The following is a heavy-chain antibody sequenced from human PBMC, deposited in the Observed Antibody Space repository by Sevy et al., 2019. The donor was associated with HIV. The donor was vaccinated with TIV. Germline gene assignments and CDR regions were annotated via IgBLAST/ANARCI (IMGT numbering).Heavy chain of an antibody. CDR3: ARLRWDLVVVPGATPGCYFDS. J-gene: IGHJ4*02. CDR2: VSHSGNT. CDR1: GDSINTYY. V-gene: IGHV4-59*08. Sequence: SETLSLTCTVSGDSINTYYWSWIRQPPGKGLEWIGYVSHSGNTNYNPSLKSRVSMSVDTSTNQFSLKVKSVTAADTAVYYRARLRWDLVVVPGATPGCYFDSWGQGTLVTVSS. D-gene: IGHD2-2*02.